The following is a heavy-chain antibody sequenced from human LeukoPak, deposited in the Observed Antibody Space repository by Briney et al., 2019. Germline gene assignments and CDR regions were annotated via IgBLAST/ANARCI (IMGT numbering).Heavy chain of an antibody. V-gene: IGHV1-8*03. CDR2: MNTNSGNT. CDR1: GYTFTSYD. J-gene: IGHJ6*03. Sequence: ASVKVSCKASGYTFTSYDINWVRQATGQGLEWMGWMNTNSGNTGYAQKFQGRVTITRNTSISTAYMELSSLRSEDTAVYYRARVPRDGYNSPYYYYMDVWGKGTTVTVSS. D-gene: IGHD5-24*01. CDR3: ARVPRDGYNSPYYYYMDV.